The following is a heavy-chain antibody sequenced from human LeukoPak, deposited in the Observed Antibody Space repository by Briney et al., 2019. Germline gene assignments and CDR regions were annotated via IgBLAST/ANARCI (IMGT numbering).Heavy chain of an antibody. CDR1: GFTFSRYW. V-gene: IGHV3-7*03. CDR3: ARDEVPAEDDYGMDV. CDR2: INHDGSEK. Sequence: PGGSLRLSCAASGFTFSRYWMNWVRQAPGKGPEWVANINHDGSEKYYMDSVKGRFTISRDNAKNSLYLQMNSLRAEDTAVYYCARDEVPAEDDYGMDVWGQGTTVTVSS. D-gene: IGHD2-2*01. J-gene: IGHJ6*02.